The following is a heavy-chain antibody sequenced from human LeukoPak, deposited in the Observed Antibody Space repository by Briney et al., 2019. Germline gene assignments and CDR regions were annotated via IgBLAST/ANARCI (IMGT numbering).Heavy chain of an antibody. Sequence: GGSLRLSCAASGFTFSSYWMHWVRQAPGKGLVWVSRINSDGSSTSYADSVKGRFTISRDNAKNTLYLQMNSLRAEDTAVYYCASAPMVRGVIATGGYWGQGTLVTVSS. D-gene: IGHD3-10*01. CDR3: ASAPMVRGVIATGGY. J-gene: IGHJ4*02. CDR1: GFTFSSYW. CDR2: INSDGSST. V-gene: IGHV3-74*01.